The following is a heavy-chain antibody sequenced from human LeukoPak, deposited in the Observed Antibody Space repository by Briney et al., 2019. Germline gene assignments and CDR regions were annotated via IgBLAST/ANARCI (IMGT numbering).Heavy chain of an antibody. J-gene: IGHJ4*02. CDR1: GFTFSSYS. Sequence: GGSLRLSCAASGFTFSSYSMTWVRQAPGKGLEWVSVIGSGADTYYADSVMGRFTISRDNSKNTLYLQMNSLRAEDTAVYYCAKYYASRSRSFDFSGQGTLVTVSS. CDR3: AKYYASRSRSFDF. D-gene: IGHD3-10*01. V-gene: IGHV3-23*01. CDR2: IGSGADT.